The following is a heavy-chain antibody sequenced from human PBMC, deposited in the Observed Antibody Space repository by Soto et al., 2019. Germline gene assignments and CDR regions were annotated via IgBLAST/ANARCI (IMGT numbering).Heavy chain of an antibody. CDR1: GYTFTGYY. CDR3: AREGAPLRFLEWFDRYYYYGMDV. CDR2: INPNSGGT. D-gene: IGHD3-3*01. V-gene: IGHV1-2*02. Sequence: GASVKVSCKASGYTFTGYYMHWVRQAPGQGLEWMGWINPNSGGTNYAQKFQGRVTMTRDTSISTAYMELSRLRSDDTAVYYCAREGAPLRFLEWFDRYYYYGMDVWGQGTTVTVSS. J-gene: IGHJ6*02.